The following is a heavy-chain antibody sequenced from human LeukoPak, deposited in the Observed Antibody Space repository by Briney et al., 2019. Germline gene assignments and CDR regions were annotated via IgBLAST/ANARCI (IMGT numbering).Heavy chain of an antibody. CDR3: ARVYYYGSGSYFLGYMDV. CDR1: GFSFSSDG. J-gene: IGHJ6*03. D-gene: IGHD3-10*01. Sequence: PGGSLRLSCSASGFSFSSDGMSWVRQAPGKGLEWVANIKQDGSEKYYVDSVKGRFTISRDNAKNSLYLQMNSLRAEDTAVYYCARVYYYGSGSYFLGYMDVWGKGTTVTISS. V-gene: IGHV3-7*01. CDR2: IKQDGSEK.